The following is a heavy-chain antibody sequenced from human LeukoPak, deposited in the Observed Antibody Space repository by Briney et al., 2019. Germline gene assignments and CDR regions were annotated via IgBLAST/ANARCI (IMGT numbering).Heavy chain of an antibody. CDR2: INSDGSEG. Sequence: GGSLRLSCAASGFTFTSSPMNWVRQAPGKGLEWVASINSDGSEGYYADVVKGRFTISRDNAKNSLYLQINSLRAEDTAVYYCARSSYSSQSSVWGQGTMVTVSS. D-gene: IGHD6-13*01. CDR1: GFTFTSSP. J-gene: IGHJ3*01. V-gene: IGHV3-7*03. CDR3: ARSSYSSQSSV.